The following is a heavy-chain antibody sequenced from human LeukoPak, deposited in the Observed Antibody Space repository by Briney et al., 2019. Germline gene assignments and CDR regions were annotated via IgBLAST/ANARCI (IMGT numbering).Heavy chain of an antibody. D-gene: IGHD3-10*01. Sequence: ASVNVSCTASGYTFTSYGISWVRQAPGQGLEWMGWISAYNGNTNYAQKLQGRVTMTTDTSTSTAYMELRSLRSDDTAVYYCARDSVLLWFGELWENWFDPWGQGTLVTVSS. CDR1: GYTFTSYG. V-gene: IGHV1-18*01. CDR3: ARDSVLLWFGELWENWFDP. CDR2: ISAYNGNT. J-gene: IGHJ5*02.